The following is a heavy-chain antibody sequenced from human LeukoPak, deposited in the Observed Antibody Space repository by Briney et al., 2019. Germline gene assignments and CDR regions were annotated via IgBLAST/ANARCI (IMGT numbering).Heavy chain of an antibody. Sequence: ASVKVFCKASGCTFTSYGISWVRQAPGPGLEWMGWISAYNGNTNYAQKLQGRVTMTTDTSTSTAYMELRSLRSDDTAVYYCARGYSSGCQFDYWGQGTLVTVSS. CDR1: GCTFTSYG. V-gene: IGHV1-18*01. CDR3: ARGYSSGCQFDY. D-gene: IGHD6-19*01. CDR2: ISAYNGNT. J-gene: IGHJ4*02.